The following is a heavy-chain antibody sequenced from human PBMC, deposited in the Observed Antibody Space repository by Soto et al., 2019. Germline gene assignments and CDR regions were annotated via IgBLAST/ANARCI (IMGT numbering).Heavy chain of an antibody. Sequence: QVQLVESGGGVVQPGRSLRLSCAASGFTFGTYAMHWVRQAPGKGLEWVTLIWSDGSNKYYADSVKGRFTISRDNSKNTVYLQMNSLRAEDTAVYYCARRRSGGGCYDHWGQGTLVTVSS. CDR2: IWSDGSNK. V-gene: IGHV3-33*01. CDR3: ARRRSGGGCYDH. D-gene: IGHD2-15*01. CDR1: GFTFGTYA. J-gene: IGHJ4*02.